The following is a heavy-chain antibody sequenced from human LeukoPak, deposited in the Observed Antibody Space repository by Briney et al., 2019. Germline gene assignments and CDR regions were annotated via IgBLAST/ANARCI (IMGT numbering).Heavy chain of an antibody. V-gene: IGHV4-59*13. Sequence: PSETLSLTCTVSGVSMSTYYWSWIRQSPGKGLEWIAYIHYTGSTNNNPSLKGRLAISVDTSKNQVSLKLSSVTAADTAVYYCARRHDYFDYWGQGTLVTVSS. CDR3: ARRHDYFDY. CDR1: GVSMSTYY. CDR2: IHYTGST. J-gene: IGHJ4*02.